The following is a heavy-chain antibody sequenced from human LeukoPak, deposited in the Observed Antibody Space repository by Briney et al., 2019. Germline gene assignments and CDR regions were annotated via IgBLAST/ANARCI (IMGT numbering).Heavy chain of an antibody. CDR1: GYTLTELS. V-gene: IGHV1-24*01. D-gene: IGHD5-12*01. J-gene: IGHJ4*02. Sequence: ASVKVSCKVSGYTLTELSMHWVRQAPGKGLEWMGGFDPEDGETIYAQKFQGRVTMTEDTSTDTAYMELSSLRSDDTAVYYCASVTLSAYDGDYRGQGTLVTVSS. CDR2: FDPEDGET. CDR3: ASVTLSAYDGDY.